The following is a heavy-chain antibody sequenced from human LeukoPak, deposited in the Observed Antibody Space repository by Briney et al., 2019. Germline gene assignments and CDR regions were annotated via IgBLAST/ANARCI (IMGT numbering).Heavy chain of an antibody. CDR1: GFTFSSYA. V-gene: IGHV3-64D*09. Sequence: PGGSLRLSCSASGFTFSSYAMHWVRQAPGKGLEYVSAISSNGGSTYYADSVKGRFTISRDNTKNTLYLQMSSLRAEDTAVYYCAKVTSRGTGTTDYWGQGTLVTVSS. D-gene: IGHD1-7*01. J-gene: IGHJ4*02. CDR3: AKVTSRGTGTTDY. CDR2: ISSNGGST.